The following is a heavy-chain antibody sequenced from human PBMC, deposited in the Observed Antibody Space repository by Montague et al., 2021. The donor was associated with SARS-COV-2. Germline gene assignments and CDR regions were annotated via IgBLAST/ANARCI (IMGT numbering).Heavy chain of an antibody. J-gene: IGHJ6*02. D-gene: IGHD3-10*01. CDR2: VTLSGAKT. Sequence: SLRLSCAGFGFTFRSYDMDWVRQGPGKGLEWVSTVTLSGAKTYYADSVKGRFTISRDNSKNTVYLQMAGLRAEDTAIYYCARPNLPSRPVNILRGVRAQENYNAMDVWGQGTTVAVSS. CDR3: ARPNLPSRPVNILRGVRAQENYNAMDV. V-gene: IGHV3-23*01. CDR1: GFTFRSYD.